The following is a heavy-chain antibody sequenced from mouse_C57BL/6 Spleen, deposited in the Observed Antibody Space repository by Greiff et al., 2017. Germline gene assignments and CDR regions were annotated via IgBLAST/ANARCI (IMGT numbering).Heavy chain of an antibody. CDR2: ISSGGSYT. V-gene: IGHV5-6*02. D-gene: IGHD1-1*01. CDR1: GFTFSSYG. J-gene: IGHJ1*03. CDR3: ARQITTVVAKEYFDV. Sequence: DVKLVESGGDLVKPGGSLKLSCAASGFTFSSYGMSWVRQTPDKRLEWVATISSGGSYTYYPDSVKGRFTISRDNAKNTLYLQMSSLKSEATAMYYCARQITTVVAKEYFDVWGTGTTVTVSS.